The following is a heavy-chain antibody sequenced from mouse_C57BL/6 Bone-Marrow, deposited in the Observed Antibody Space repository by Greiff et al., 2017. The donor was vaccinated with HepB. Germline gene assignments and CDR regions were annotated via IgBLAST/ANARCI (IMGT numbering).Heavy chain of an antibody. CDR1: GYTFTDYN. J-gene: IGHJ2*01. V-gene: IGHV1-18*01. CDR3: ARSLRLRRRRSGYFDY. CDR2: INPNNGGT. D-gene: IGHD2-2*01. Sequence: EVKLMESGPELVKPGASVKIPCKASGYTFTDYNMDWVKQSHGKSLEWIGDINPNNGGTIYNQKFKGKATLTVDKSSSTAYMELRSLTSEDTAVYYCARSLRLRRRRSGYFDYWGQGTTLTVSS.